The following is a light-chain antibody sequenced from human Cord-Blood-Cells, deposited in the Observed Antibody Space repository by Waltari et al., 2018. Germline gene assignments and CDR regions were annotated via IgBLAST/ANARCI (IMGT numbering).Light chain of an antibody. CDR2: GAS. CDR3: QQYNNWPYS. V-gene: IGKV3-15*01. J-gene: IGKJ2*03. CDR1: QSVSSN. Sequence: EIVMTQSPATLSVSPGERATLSCRASQSVSSNLAWYQQKPGQPPRLLIYGASTRATGIPARFSCSGSGTEFTLTISSLQSEDFAVYYCQQYNNWPYSFGQGTKLEIK.